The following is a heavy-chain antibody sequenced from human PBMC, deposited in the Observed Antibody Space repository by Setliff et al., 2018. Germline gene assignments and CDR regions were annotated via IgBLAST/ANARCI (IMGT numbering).Heavy chain of an antibody. CDR3: ARGLGSYYYYHMDV. Sequence: GASVKVSCKASGYTFTSYDINWVRQATGQGLEWMGWMNPNSGNTGYAQKFQGRVTITRNTSISTAYMELSSLRSEDTAVYYCARGLGSYYYYHMDVWGKGTTVTGS. D-gene: IGHD7-27*01. CDR2: MNPNSGNT. CDR1: GYTFTSYD. V-gene: IGHV1-8*03. J-gene: IGHJ6*03.